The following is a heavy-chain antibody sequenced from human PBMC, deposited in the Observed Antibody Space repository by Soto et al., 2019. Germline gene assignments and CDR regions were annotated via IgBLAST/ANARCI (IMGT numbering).Heavy chain of an antibody. J-gene: IGHJ4*02. D-gene: IGHD6-19*01. CDR2: ISHDGSNK. V-gene: IGHV3-30*18. CDR1: GFTFSSYG. Sequence: QVQLVESGGGVVQPGRSLRLSCAASGFTFSSYGMHWVRQAPGKGLEWVAGISHDGSNKYFVDSVKGRFTISRDNSKNTLYLQMNSLRAEDTGVYYCAKSVIAVAGYVSYFDYWGQGTLVTVPS. CDR3: AKSVIAVAGYVSYFDY.